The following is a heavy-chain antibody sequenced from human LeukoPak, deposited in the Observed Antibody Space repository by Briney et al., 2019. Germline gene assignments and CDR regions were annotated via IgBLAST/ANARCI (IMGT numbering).Heavy chain of an antibody. D-gene: IGHD3-10*01. CDR2: IWYDGSNK. J-gene: IGHJ4*02. CDR3: ARDSYYYGSGSPLDY. Sequence: GGSLRLSCAAPGFTFSSYGMHWVRQAPGKGLEWVAVIWYDGSNKYYADSVKGRFTISRDNSKNTLYLQMKSLRAEDTAVYYCARDSYYYGSGSPLDYWGQGTLVTVSS. CDR1: GFTFSSYG. V-gene: IGHV3-33*01.